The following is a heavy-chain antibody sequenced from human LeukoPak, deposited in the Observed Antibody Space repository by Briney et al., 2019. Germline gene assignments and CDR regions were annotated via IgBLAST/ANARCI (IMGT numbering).Heavy chain of an antibody. CDR1: GYTFSSYD. D-gene: IGHD3-22*01. Sequence: ASVKVSCKASGYTFSSYDINWVRQAPGQGLEWMGWMNPNRGNTGYAQKFQGRVTMTSNTSISTAYMELSSLRSEDTAVYYCARGRDYYDSSGYYRNNWFDPWGQGTLVTVSS. CDR2: MNPNRGNT. CDR3: ARGRDYYDSSGYYRNNWFDP. V-gene: IGHV1-8*01. J-gene: IGHJ5*02.